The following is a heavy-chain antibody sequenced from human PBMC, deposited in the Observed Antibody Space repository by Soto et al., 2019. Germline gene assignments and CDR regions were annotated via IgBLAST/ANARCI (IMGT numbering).Heavy chain of an antibody. Sequence: GASVKVSCKASGYTFTSYGITWVRQAPGQGLEWMGWINPNSGGTNYAQKFQGWVTMTRDTSISTAYMELSRLRSDDTAVYYCARDQPRAFYDSSGYYYNYYYGMDVWGQGTTVPVSS. CDR3: ARDQPRAFYDSSGYYYNYYYGMDV. CDR2: INPNSGGT. D-gene: IGHD3-22*01. V-gene: IGHV1-2*04. CDR1: GYTFTSYG. J-gene: IGHJ6*02.